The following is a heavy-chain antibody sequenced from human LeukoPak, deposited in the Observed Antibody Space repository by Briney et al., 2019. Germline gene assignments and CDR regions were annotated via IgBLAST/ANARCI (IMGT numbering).Heavy chain of an antibody. J-gene: IGHJ3*02. D-gene: IGHD3-22*01. CDR2: ISGSGGGT. CDR1: GFTVSTSA. V-gene: IGHV3-23*01. CDR3: ARGSYDSSGYYVSAFDI. Sequence: GGSLRLSCAAAGFTVSTSAMSWVRQAPGKGLEWVSGISGSGGGTYYADSVKGRFTISRDNAKNSLYLQMNSLRAEDTAVYYCARGSYDSSGYYVSAFDIWGQGTMVTVSS.